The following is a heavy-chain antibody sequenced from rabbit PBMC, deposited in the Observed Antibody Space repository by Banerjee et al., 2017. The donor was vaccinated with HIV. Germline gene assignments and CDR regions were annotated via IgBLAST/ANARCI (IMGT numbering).Heavy chain of an antibody. Sequence: EESGGDLVKPGASLTLTCTASGFSFSPFAISWVRQAPGKGLEWIACIYNGDGSTYYARWVNGRFTISRSTSLNTVTLQMTSLTAADTATYFCARGYAGYAGYGYAMDYFNLWGQGTLVTVS. D-gene: IGHD6-1*01. V-gene: IGHV1S47*01. CDR2: IYNGDGST. CDR3: ARGYAGYAGYGYAMDYFNL. J-gene: IGHJ4*01. CDR1: GFSFSPFA.